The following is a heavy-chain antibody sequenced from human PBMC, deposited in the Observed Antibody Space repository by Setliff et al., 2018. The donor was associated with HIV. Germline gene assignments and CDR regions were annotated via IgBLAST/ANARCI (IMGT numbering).Heavy chain of an antibody. CDR3: AQLGMVDDFDY. Sequence: PSETLSLTCTVSGDSVSSRSYYWSWIRQPPVKGLEWIGYIYYSGSTNYNPSLKSRVTILVDTSKNHFSLKLRSVTAADTAVYYCAQLGMVDDFDYWGQGTLVTVSS. CDR1: GDSVSSRSYY. CDR2: IYYSGST. D-gene: IGHD1-1*01. J-gene: IGHJ4*02. V-gene: IGHV4-61*03.